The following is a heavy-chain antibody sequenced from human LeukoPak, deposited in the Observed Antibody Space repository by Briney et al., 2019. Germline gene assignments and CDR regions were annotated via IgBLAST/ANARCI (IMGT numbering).Heavy chain of an antibody. Sequence: GGSLRLSCAASGFTFSSNGMHWVRQAPGKGLEWVAVISYDGSNKYYADSVKGRFTISRDNSKNTLYLQMNSLRAEDTAVYYCAKGIAVAGTIVDVWGQGTTVTVSS. CDR2: ISYDGSNK. J-gene: IGHJ6*02. CDR1: GFTFSSNG. V-gene: IGHV3-30*18. D-gene: IGHD6-19*01. CDR3: AKGIAVAGTIVDV.